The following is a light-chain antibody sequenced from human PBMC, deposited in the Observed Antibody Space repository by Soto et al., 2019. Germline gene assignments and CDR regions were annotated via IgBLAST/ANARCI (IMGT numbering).Light chain of an antibody. CDR3: CSYSGNTTWV. CDR1: SSDVGSHNF. Sequence: QSALTQPASVSGSPGQSIHISCTGTSSDVGSHNFVSWYQQRPGKAPKLMIFEVTKRPSGVPSRFSASKSGNTASLTISGVQAEDEADYYCCSYSGNTTWVFGGGTKLTVL. CDR2: EVT. J-gene: IGLJ2*01. V-gene: IGLV2-23*02.